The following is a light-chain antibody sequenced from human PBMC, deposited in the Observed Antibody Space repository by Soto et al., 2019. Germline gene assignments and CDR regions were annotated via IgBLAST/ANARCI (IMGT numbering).Light chain of an antibody. CDR1: QSVSNN. CDR2: DAS. V-gene: IGKV3-15*01. CDR3: QQYNNWPPWT. Sequence: ILMTQSPATLSVSPGERATLSCRASQSVSNNLAWYQQKPGQAPRLLIYDASTRATGIPARFSGSGSGTEVTLTISGLQSDDFAVCYCQQYNNWPPWTFGQGTKVEIK. J-gene: IGKJ1*01.